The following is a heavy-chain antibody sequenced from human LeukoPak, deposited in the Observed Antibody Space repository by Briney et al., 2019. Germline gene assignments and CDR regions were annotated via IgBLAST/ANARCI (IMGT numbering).Heavy chain of an antibody. CDR1: GITFSSYW. CDR3: ATSSLGYYDRSGYYYLDY. D-gene: IGHD3-22*01. J-gene: IGHJ4*02. CDR2: IKQDGSEK. V-gene: IGHV3-7*01. Sequence: GGSLRLSCAASGITFSSYWMSWVRQAPGKGLEWVANIKQDGSEKNYVDSVKGRFTISRDNAKSSLRLLMNSLRVEDTAVYYCATSSLGYYDRSGYYYLDYWGQGTLVTVSS.